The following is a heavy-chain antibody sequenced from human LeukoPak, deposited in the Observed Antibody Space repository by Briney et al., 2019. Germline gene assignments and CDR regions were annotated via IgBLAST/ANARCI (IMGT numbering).Heavy chain of an antibody. J-gene: IGHJ4*02. CDR2: ISGSGGST. CDR3: AKVPVGAFDY. Sequence: RLGGCLRLSCAASGFTFSSYAMGWVRQAPGKRLEWVSVISGSGGSTYYADSVKGRFTISRDNSKTALYLQMDSLRADDTAVYYCAKVPVGAFDYWGQGTLVTVSS. V-gene: IGHV3-23*01. D-gene: IGHD1-26*01. CDR1: GFTFSSYA.